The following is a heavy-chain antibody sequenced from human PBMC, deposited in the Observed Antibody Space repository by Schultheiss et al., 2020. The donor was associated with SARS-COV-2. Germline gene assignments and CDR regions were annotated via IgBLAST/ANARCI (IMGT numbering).Heavy chain of an antibody. CDR1: GYTFTSYG. J-gene: IGHJ4*02. CDR2: ISAYNGNT. D-gene: IGHD5-18*01. V-gene: IGHV1-18*01. CDR3: ATGRGYSYGLRGERGDY. Sequence: SVKVSCKASGYTFTSYGISWVRQAPGQGLEWMGWISAYNGNTNYAQKLQGRVTMTTDTSTSTAYMELSSLRSEDTAVYYCATGRGYSYGLRGERGDYWGQGTLVTVSS.